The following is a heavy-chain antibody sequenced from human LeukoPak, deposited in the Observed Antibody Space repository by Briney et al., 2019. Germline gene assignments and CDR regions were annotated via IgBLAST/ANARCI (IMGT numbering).Heavy chain of an antibody. V-gene: IGHV3-23*01. CDR2: ISGSGGST. D-gene: IGHD2-15*01. CDR1: GLTFSSSA. Sequence: GGSLRLSCAASGLTFSSSAMSWVRQAPGKGLEWVSAISGSGGSTYYVDSVKGRFTISRDNSKNTLYLQMNSLRPEDTAVYFCAKQLGYCSDGTCYFDYWGQGTLVTVSS. CDR3: AKQLGYCSDGTCYFDY. J-gene: IGHJ4*02.